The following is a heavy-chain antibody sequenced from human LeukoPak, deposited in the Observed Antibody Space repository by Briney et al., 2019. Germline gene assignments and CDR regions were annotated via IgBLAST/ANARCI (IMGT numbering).Heavy chain of an antibody. CDR2: IKSKTDGGTT. Sequence: GGSLRLSCAASGFTFNHAWMSWVRQAPGQGLEWVGRIKSKTDGGTTHYAAPVKGRFAISRDDSKTTLYLQMNSLKTEDTAVYYCTITLEYSSDTFDIWGPETLFTVSS. V-gene: IGHV3-15*01. CDR3: TITLEYSSDTFDI. J-gene: IGHJ4*02. D-gene: IGHD6-25*01. CDR1: GFTFNHAW.